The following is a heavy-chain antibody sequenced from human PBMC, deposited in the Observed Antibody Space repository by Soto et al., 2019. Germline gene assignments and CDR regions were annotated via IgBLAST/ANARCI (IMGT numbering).Heavy chain of an antibody. D-gene: IGHD3-22*01. CDR2: IYSGGST. CDR1: GFTASSNY. V-gene: IGHV3-53*01. J-gene: IGHJ6*02. Sequence: PGGSLRLSCAASGFTASSNYMSWVRQAPGKGLEWVSVIYSGGSTYYADSVKGRFTISRDNSKNTLYLQMNSLRAEDTAVYYCARDYYDSSGYYPRYGMDVWGQGTTVTVSS. CDR3: ARDYYDSSGYYPRYGMDV.